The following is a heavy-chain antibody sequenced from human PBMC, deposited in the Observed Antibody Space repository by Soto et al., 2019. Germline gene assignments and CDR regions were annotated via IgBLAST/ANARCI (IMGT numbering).Heavy chain of an antibody. CDR2: ISYDGNNK. D-gene: IGHD1-1*01. J-gene: IGHJ4*02. V-gene: IGHV3-30*18. Sequence: GGSLRLSCAASGFTFSRYAMSWVRQAPGKGLEWVAVISYDGNNKYYADSVKGRLTISRDNSKNMVSLQMNSLRAEDTAVYYCAKERTRHFDYWGQGIPVTVSS. CDR1: GFTFSRYA. CDR3: AKERTRHFDY.